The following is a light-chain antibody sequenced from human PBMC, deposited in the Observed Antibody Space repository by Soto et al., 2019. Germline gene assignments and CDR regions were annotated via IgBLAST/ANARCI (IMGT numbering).Light chain of an antibody. V-gene: IGKV3-15*01. CDR3: QQYNNWPPLI. Sequence: EIVMTQSPATLSVSPGERATLSCRASQSVSSNLAWYQQKPGQAPRLLIYGASTRATGIPARFSGSGSGTEFTLTISSLQSEDFAVYYCQQYNNWPPLIFGGGTKVAIK. J-gene: IGKJ4*01. CDR1: QSVSSN. CDR2: GAS.